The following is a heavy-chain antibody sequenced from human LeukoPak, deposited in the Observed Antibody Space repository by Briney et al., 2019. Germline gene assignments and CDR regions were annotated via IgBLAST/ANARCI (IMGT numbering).Heavy chain of an antibody. Sequence: SETLSLTCTVSGYSISSGYYWGWIRQPPGKGLEWIGSIYYSGSTYYNPSLKSRVTISVDTSKNQFSLKLSSVTAADTAVYYCARDCTTGSYYKIEYNWFDPWGQGTLVTVSS. J-gene: IGHJ5*02. D-gene: IGHD3-10*01. V-gene: IGHV4-38-2*02. CDR2: IYYSGST. CDR1: GYSISSGYY. CDR3: ARDCTTGSYYKIEYNWFDP.